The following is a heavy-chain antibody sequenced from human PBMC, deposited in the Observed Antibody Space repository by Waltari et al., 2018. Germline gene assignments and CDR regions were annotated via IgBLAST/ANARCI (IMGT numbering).Heavy chain of an antibody. J-gene: IGHJ3*02. CDR1: GASLSSCA. CDR2: TLPICGTS. V-gene: IGHV1-69*05. CDR3: ARARFSVVPAANKDAFDI. D-gene: IGHD2-2*01. Sequence: QVQLVQAGAEVKKPGSSVEVSCKASGASLSSCAISWVRKAHGKAPEWLVGTLPICGTSSYAQKCQGRVTITTDESTSTAYKELSSLRSDDPAVYYCARARFSVVPAANKDAFDIWCQETMVTVSS.